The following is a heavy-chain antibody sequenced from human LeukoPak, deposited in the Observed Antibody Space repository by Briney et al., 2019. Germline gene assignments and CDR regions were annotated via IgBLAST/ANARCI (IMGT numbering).Heavy chain of an antibody. Sequence: SETLSLTCAVSGGSISSGGYSWSWIRQPPGKGLEWIGYIYHSGSTYYNPSLKSRVTISVDRSKNQLSLKLSSMTAADTAVYYCARGGYSSGSTFDYWGQGTLVTVSS. J-gene: IGHJ4*02. CDR3: ARGGYSSGSTFDY. CDR1: GGSISSGGYS. CDR2: IYHSGST. V-gene: IGHV4-30-2*01. D-gene: IGHD5-18*01.